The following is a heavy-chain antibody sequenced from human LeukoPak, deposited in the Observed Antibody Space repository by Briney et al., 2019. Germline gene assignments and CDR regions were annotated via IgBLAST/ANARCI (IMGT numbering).Heavy chain of an antibody. V-gene: IGHV3-23*01. CDR2: ISGSGGST. Sequence: GGSLRLSCAASGFTFSSYAMSWVRQAPGKGLEWVSAISGSGGSTYYADSVKGRFTISTDNSKNTLYLQMNSLRAEATAVYYCAKVDDSSGYYRKYFDYWGQGTLVTVSS. CDR3: AKVDDSSGYYRKYFDY. J-gene: IGHJ4*02. CDR1: GFTFSSYA. D-gene: IGHD3-22*01.